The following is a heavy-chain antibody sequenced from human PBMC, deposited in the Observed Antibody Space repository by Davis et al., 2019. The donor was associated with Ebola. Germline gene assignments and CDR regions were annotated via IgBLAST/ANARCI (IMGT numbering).Heavy chain of an antibody. CDR3: TARASKAYCGGDCYGDY. CDR2: IRSKANSYAT. D-gene: IGHD2-21*02. Sequence: GESLKISCAASGFTFSGSAMHWVRQASGKGLEWVGRIRSKANSYATAYAASVKGRFTISRDDSKNTAYLQMNSLKTEETAVNNCTARASKAYCGGDCYGDYWGKGTLVTGSS. V-gene: IGHV3-73*01. J-gene: IGHJ4*02. CDR1: GFTFSGSA.